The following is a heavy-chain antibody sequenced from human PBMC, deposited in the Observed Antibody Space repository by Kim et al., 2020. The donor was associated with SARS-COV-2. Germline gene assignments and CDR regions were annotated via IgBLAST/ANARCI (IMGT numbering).Heavy chain of an antibody. CDR1: GFTFSSYA. V-gene: IGHV3-23*01. D-gene: IGHD6-19*01. J-gene: IGHJ3*02. CDR2: ISGSGGST. CDR3: AKYARPLIAVAGNDAFDI. Sequence: GGSLRLSCAASGFTFSSYAMSWVRQAPGKGLEWVSAISGSGGSTYYADSVKGRFTISRDNSKNTLYLQMNSLRAEDTAVYYCAKYARPLIAVAGNDAFDIWGQGTMVTVSS.